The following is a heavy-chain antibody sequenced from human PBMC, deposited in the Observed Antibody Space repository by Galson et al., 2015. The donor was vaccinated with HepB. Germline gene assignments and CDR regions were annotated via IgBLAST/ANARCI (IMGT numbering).Heavy chain of an antibody. J-gene: IGHJ4*02. CDR3: AKDLWGIAAAGTSFDY. CDR1: GFTFSSYA. CDR2: ISGSGGST. D-gene: IGHD6-13*01. Sequence: SLRLSCAASGFTFSSYAMSWVRQAPGKGLEWVSAISGSGGSTYYADSVKGRFTISRDNSKNTLYLQMNSLRAEDTAVYYCAKDLWGIAAAGTSFDYWGKGTLVTVSS. V-gene: IGHV3-23*01.